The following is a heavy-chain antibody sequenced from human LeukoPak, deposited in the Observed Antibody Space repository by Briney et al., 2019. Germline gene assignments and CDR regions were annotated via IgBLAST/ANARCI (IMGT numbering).Heavy chain of an antibody. D-gene: IGHD3-9*01. CDR3: ARSDWYLRGDAFDI. Sequence: SETLSLTCTVSGSSINNDYYWGWIRQPPGKGLEWIGNVYHSGNSFYNPSLKNRVTISLHTSKNQVSLNLTSVTAADAALYFCARSDWYLRGDAFDIWGQGTMVAVSS. CDR2: VYHSGNS. J-gene: IGHJ3*02. CDR1: GSSINNDYY. V-gene: IGHV4-38-2*02.